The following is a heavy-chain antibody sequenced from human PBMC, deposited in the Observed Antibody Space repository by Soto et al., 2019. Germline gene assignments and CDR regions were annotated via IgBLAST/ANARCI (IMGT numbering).Heavy chain of an antibody. J-gene: IGHJ3*02. CDR2: IHYSGST. D-gene: IGHD3-22*01. CDR3: ARGAETMIVVGSAFDI. V-gene: IGHV4-30-4*01. Sequence: SETLSLTCTVSGGSISSGDYYWSWIRQPPGKGLEWIGYIHYSGSTYYNPSLKSRVTISVDTSKNQFSLKLSSVTAADTAVYYCARGAETMIVVGSAFDIWGQGTMVTVSS. CDR1: GGSISSGDYY.